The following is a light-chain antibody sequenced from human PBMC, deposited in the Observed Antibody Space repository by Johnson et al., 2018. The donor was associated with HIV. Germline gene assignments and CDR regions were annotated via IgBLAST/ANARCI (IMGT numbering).Light chain of an antibody. V-gene: IGLV1-51*02. Sequence: QSVLTQPPSVSAAPGQKVTISCSGGIANIGNNYVSWYQQLPGTAPKLLIYEHNMRPSGIPDRFSGSKSGTSATLDISGLQTGDEADYYCGTWDSGLSAGVFGTGTKVTVL. CDR3: GTWDSGLSAGV. CDR1: IANIGNNY. CDR2: EHN. J-gene: IGLJ1*01.